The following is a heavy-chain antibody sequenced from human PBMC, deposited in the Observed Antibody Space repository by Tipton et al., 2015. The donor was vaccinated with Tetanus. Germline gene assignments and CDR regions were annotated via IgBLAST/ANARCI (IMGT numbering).Heavy chain of an antibody. D-gene: IGHD6-19*01. CDR2: INPNSGGT. V-gene: IGHV1-2*02. Sequence: QLVQSGAEVKKPGSSVKVSCKASGGTFSSYAISWVRQAPGQGLEWMGWINPNSGGTNYAQKFQGRVPMTRDTSISTAYMELSRLRSDDTAVYYCAGDFDIRAGTGYWGQGTLVTVSS. J-gene: IGHJ4*02. CDR1: GGTFSSYA. CDR3: AGDFDIRAGTGY.